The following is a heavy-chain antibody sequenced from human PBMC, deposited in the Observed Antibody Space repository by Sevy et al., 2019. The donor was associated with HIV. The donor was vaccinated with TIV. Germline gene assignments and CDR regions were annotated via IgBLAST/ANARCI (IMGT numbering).Heavy chain of an antibody. Sequence: GGSLRLSCAASGFTFTSYSMTWFRQAPGRGLEWVSSISKHSNYIYYASSVEGRFTISRDNAQDSLYLQVTSLRAEDTGLYYCARSTYYYASGTFRESDFWGQGTLVTVSS. CDR3: ARSTYYYASGTFRESDF. CDR1: GFTFTSYS. J-gene: IGHJ4*02. D-gene: IGHD3-10*01. V-gene: IGHV3-21*01. CDR2: ISKHSNYI.